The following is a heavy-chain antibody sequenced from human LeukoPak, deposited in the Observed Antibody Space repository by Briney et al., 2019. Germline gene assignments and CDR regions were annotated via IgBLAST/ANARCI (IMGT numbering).Heavy chain of an antibody. J-gene: IGHJ3*02. D-gene: IGHD1-14*01. CDR2: IGAAGAHT. CDR3: ARELGGTKTGGFDI. CDR1: GFRFSYHD. Sequence: PGGSLRFSCAASGFRFSYHDMHWVRQAPGKGLEFVSSIGAAGAHTFYADSVKGRFTISRDNFQSTMYLQMDGLRPEDSAVYYCARELGGTKTGGFDIWGQGTVVTVSS. V-gene: IGHV3-64*02.